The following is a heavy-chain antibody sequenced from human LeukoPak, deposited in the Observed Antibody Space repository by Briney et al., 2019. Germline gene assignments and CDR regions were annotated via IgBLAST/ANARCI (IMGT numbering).Heavy chain of an antibody. J-gene: IGHJ4*02. CDR2: IYYSGST. CDR3: ARSDRYCSGGSCYEDY. CDR1: GGSISSSSYY. D-gene: IGHD2-15*01. V-gene: IGHV4-39*07. Sequence: SETLSLTCTVSGGSISSSSYYWGWIRQPPGKGLEWIGSIYYSGSTYYNPSLKSRVTISVDTSKNQFSLKLSSVTAADTAVYYCARSDRYCSGGSCYEDYWGQGTLVTVSS.